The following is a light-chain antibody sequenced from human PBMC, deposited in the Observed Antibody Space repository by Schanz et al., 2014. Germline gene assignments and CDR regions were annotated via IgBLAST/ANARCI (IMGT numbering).Light chain of an antibody. CDR1: QGISSY. V-gene: IGKV1-13*02. J-gene: IGKJ1*01. CDR2: DAS. CDR3: QQYNSYLWT. Sequence: AIQLTQSPSSLSASVGDRVTITCRASQGISSYLAWYQQKPGKAPKLLIYDASSLESGVPSRFSGSGSGTEFTLTISSLQPDDFATYYCQQYNSYLWTFGQGTKVEIK.